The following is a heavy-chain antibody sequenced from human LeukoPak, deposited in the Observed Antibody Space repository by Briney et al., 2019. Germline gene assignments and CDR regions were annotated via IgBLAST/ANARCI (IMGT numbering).Heavy chain of an antibody. CDR3: ARELDDSSLGDAFDI. Sequence: GRSLRLSCAASGSTFSSYAMHWVRQAPGKGLEGVAVISYDGSNKYYADSVKGRFTISRDNSKNTLYLQMNSLRAEDTAVYYCARELDDSSLGDAFDIWGQGTMVTVSS. J-gene: IGHJ3*02. CDR1: GSTFSSYA. V-gene: IGHV3-30-3*01. D-gene: IGHD3-22*01. CDR2: ISYDGSNK.